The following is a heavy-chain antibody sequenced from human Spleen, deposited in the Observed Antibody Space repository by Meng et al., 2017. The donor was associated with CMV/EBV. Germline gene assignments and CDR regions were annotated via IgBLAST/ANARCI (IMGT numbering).Heavy chain of an antibody. CDR3: ASSSPFGAYYFDY. V-gene: IGHV4-30-4*08. D-gene: IGHD3-10*01. J-gene: IGHJ4*02. Sequence: QVPLEEAGPGLVNPSPALSLPCTVSGGSISSGDYYWSWIRQPPGKGLEWIGYIYYSGSTYYNPSLKSRVTISVDTSKNQFSLKLSSVTAADTAVYYCASSSPFGAYYFDYWDQGTLVTVSS. CDR2: IYYSGST. CDR1: GGSISSGDYY.